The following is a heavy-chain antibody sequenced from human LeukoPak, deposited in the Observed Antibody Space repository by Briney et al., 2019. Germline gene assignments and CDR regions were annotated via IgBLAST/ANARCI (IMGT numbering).Heavy chain of an antibody. CDR3: ARGLLCSSTSCPKDYYYGMDV. J-gene: IGHJ6*02. CDR1: GFTFSDYY. CDR2: ISSSGSTI. Sequence: GGSLRLSCAASGFTFSDYYMSWIRQAPGKGLEWVSYISSSGSTIYYADSVKGRFTISRDNAKNSLYLQMNSLRAEDTAVYYCARGLLCSSTSCPKDYYYGMDVWGQGTTVTVSS. V-gene: IGHV3-11*01. D-gene: IGHD2-2*01.